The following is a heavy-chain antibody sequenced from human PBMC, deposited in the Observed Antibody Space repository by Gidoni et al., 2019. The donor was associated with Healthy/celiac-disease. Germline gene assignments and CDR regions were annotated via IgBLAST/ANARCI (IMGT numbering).Heavy chain of an antibody. CDR2: IDPRDSYT. J-gene: IGHJ2*01. CDR1: GYSVTSYW. D-gene: IGHD2-2*01. Sequence: EVQLVQSGAEVNKPGEPLRISCKGSGYSVTSYWISWVRQMPGKGLEWMGRIDPRDSYTNYSPSFQGHVTISADKSISTAYLQWSSLKASDTAMYYCAVRRDCSSTSCSYWYFDLWGRGTLVTVSS. V-gene: IGHV5-10-1*01. CDR3: AVRRDCSSTSCSYWYFDL.